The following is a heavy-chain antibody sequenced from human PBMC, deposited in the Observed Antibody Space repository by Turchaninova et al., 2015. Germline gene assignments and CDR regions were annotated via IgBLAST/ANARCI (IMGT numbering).Heavy chain of an antibody. CDR1: GGPFSRYY. V-gene: IGHV4-59*08. D-gene: IGHD6-13*01. J-gene: IGHJ6*03. Sequence: QVQLQESGPGLVKPSETLSLTCTVPGGPFSRYYWSWIRPPPGKGLEWIGYIYYSRSTNYNPSLKSRVTISVDTSKNQFSLKLSSVTAADTAVYYCARRVEQQLGAFYYYYYMDVWGKGTTVTVSS. CDR3: ARRVEQQLGAFYYYYYMDV. CDR2: IYYSRST.